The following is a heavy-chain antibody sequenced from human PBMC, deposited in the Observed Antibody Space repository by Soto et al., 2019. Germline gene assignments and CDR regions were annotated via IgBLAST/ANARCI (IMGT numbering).Heavy chain of an antibody. V-gene: IGHV3-33*01. CDR2: IWNDGSTT. Sequence: LVESGGGVAQPGRSLRLSCATSGFSFGPSGMHWVRQAPGKGREWVAIIWNDGSTTYYADYVRDRFTISRDNSKNTLYLQMNSMSDEDTAVYYCARDGSHYDVDYWGQGTLVTVSS. CDR1: GFSFGPSG. J-gene: IGHJ4*02. CDR3: ARDGSHYDVDY. D-gene: IGHD4-4*01.